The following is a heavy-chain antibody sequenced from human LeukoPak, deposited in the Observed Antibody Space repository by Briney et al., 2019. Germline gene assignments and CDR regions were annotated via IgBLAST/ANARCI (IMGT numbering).Heavy chain of an antibody. CDR2: ISYDGSNK. J-gene: IGHJ4*02. V-gene: IGHV3-30*03. D-gene: IGHD3-22*01. CDR1: GFTFSSYG. CDR3: ARVNYYDSSGYYIDY. Sequence: PGGSLRLSCAASGFTFSSYGMHWVRQAPGKGLEWVAVISYDGSNKYYADSVKGRFTISRDNSKNTLYLQMNSLRADDTAVYYCARVNYYDSSGYYIDYWGQGTLVTVSS.